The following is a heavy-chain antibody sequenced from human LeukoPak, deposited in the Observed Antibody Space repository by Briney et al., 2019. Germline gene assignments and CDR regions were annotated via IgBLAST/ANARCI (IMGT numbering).Heavy chain of an antibody. V-gene: IGHV1-46*01. J-gene: IGHJ4*02. CDR1: GYTFTSYY. CDR3: ARYGIVATIGFDY. Sequence: GASVKVSCKASGYTFTSYYMHWVRQAPGQGLEWMGIINPSGGSTSYAQKFQGRVTMTRDMSTSTVYMELSSLRSEDTAVYHCARYGIVATIGFDYWGQGTLVTVSS. D-gene: IGHD5-12*01. CDR2: INPSGGST.